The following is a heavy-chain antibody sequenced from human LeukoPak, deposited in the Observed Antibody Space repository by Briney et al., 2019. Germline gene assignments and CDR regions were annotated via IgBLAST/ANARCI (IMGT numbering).Heavy chain of an antibody. Sequence: SETLSLTCTVSGGSISSSSYYWGWIRQPPGKGLEWIGNIYYSGGTYYNPSLKSRVTISVDTSKNQFSLKLTSLTAADTAVYYCATVEGEGSSAYYFDYWGQGTLVTVSS. D-gene: IGHD1-26*01. J-gene: IGHJ4*02. CDR2: IYYSGGT. V-gene: IGHV4-39*01. CDR1: GGSISSSSYY. CDR3: ATVEGEGSSAYYFDY.